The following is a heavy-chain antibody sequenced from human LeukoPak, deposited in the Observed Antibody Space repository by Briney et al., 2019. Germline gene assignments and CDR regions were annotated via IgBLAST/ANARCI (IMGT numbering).Heavy chain of an antibody. D-gene: IGHD3-22*01. V-gene: IGHV4-59*08. CDR3: ARLHYYDSSGYYYYFDY. Sequence: SETLSLTCTVSGGSISSYYWSWIRQPPGKGLEWIGYVYYSGSTYYNPSLKSRVTISVDTSKNQFSLKLSSVTAADTAVYYCARLHYYDSSGYYYYFDYWGQGTLVTVSS. CDR2: VYYSGST. CDR1: GGSISSYY. J-gene: IGHJ4*02.